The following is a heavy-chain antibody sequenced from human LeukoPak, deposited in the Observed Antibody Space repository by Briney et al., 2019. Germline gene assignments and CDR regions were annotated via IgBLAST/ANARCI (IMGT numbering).Heavy chain of an antibody. D-gene: IGHD2-2*01. CDR1: GYTFTSYY. CDR2: INPSGGST. J-gene: IGHJ3*02. CDR3: ARQFRDIVVVPAHDAFDI. V-gene: IGHV1-46*01. Sequence: ASVKVFCKASGYTFTSYYMHWVRQAPGQGLEWMGLINPSGGSTSYAQKFQGRVTMTRDTSTSTVYMELSSLRSEDTAVYYCARQFRDIVVVPAHDAFDIWGQGTMVTVSS.